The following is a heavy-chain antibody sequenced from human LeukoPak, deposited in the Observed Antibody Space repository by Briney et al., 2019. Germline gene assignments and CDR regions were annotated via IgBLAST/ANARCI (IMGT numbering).Heavy chain of an antibody. J-gene: IGHJ5*02. CDR2: IIPIFGIA. CDR3: ARGGRDYGDYDNWFDP. CDR1: GGTFSSYA. Sequence: SVKVSCKASGGTFSSYAISWVRQAPGQGLEWMGRIIPIFGIANYAQRFQGRVTITADKSTSTAYMELSSLRSEDTAVYYCARGGRDYGDYDNWFDPWGQGTLVTVSS. V-gene: IGHV1-69*04. D-gene: IGHD4-17*01.